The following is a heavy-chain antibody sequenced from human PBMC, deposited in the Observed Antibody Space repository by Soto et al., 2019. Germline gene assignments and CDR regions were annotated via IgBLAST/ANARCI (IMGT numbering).Heavy chain of an antibody. CDR3: ARVMTPPGAPACYYFDT. J-gene: IGHJ4*01. CDR1: GASVTGSFF. Sequence: QVQLQESGTGLLKPSETLSLTCTVSGASVTGSFFWSSITRPAGDGLEWIGRFSLSRTTSYNPSPRSSVTLSAGLSQSQVSVRLISLTAADTALYFNARVMTPPGAPACYYFDTWAHGDLLTVSS. CDR2: FSLSRTT. V-gene: IGHV4-4*07. D-gene: IGHD2-21*01.